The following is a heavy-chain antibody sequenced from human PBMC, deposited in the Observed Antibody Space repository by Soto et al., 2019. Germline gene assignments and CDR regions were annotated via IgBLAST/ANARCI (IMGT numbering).Heavy chain of an antibody. CDR3: ARAPVPRGYSYGQFDY. CDR1: GGSISSGDYY. CDR2: IYYSGST. J-gene: IGHJ4*02. V-gene: IGHV4-30-4*01. Sequence: PLSLTCTVSGGSISSGDYYWSWIRQPPGKGLEWIGYIYYSGSTYYNPSLKSRVTISVDTSKNQFSLKLSSVTAADTAVYYCARAPVPRGYSYGQFDYWGQGSLVTV. D-gene: IGHD5-18*01.